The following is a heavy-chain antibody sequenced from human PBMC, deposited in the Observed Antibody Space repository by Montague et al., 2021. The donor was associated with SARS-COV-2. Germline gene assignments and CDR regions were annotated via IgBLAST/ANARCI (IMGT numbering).Heavy chain of an antibody. CDR3: ARSRVSSAGFDY. CDR2: NYLHGNA. D-gene: IGHD6-19*01. V-gene: IGHV4-38-2*02. CDR1: GYFIGTGNY. Sequence: SETLSLTCSVSGYFIGTGNYWGWIRQPPGKGLEWIGRNYLHGNAYYNPSLNSRVTISVDTSNNQFSLRLTSVTTADTAVYYCARSRVSSAGFDYWGQGIRVIVSS. J-gene: IGHJ4*02.